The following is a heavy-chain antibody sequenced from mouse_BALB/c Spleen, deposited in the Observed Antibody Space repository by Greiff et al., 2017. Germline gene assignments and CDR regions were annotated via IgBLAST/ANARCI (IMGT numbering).Heavy chain of an antibody. CDR2: IWSGGST. CDR3: ARNLHYYGSSYAMDY. J-gene: IGHJ4*01. D-gene: IGHD1-1*01. CDR1: GFSLTSYG. V-gene: IGHV2-2*02. Sequence: VKVVESGPGLVQPSQSLSITCTVSGFSLTSYGVHWVRQSPGKGLEWLGVIWSGGSTDYNAAFISRLSISKDNSKSQVFFKMNSLQANDTAIYYCARNLHYYGSSYAMDYWGQGTSVTVSS.